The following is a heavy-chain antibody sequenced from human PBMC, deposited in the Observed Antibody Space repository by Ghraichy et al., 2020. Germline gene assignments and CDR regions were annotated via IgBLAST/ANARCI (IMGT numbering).Heavy chain of an antibody. CDR3: ARPHYYDSSGYLDAFDI. CDR2: ISYDGSNK. Sequence: GGSLRLSCAASGFTFSSYAMHWVRQAPGKGLEWVAVISYDGSNKYYADSVKGRFTISRDNSKNTLYLQMNSLRAEDTAVYYCARPHYYDSSGYLDAFDIWGQGTMVTVSS. CDR1: GFTFSSYA. D-gene: IGHD3-22*01. J-gene: IGHJ3*02. V-gene: IGHV3-30-3*01.